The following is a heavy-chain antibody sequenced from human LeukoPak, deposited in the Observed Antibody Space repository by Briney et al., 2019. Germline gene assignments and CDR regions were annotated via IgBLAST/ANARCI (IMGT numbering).Heavy chain of an antibody. CDR3: ARGDASMVRGVIFGRLYYYYGMDV. CDR2: ISYSGST. V-gene: IGHV4-59*12. J-gene: IGHJ6*02. CDR1: GGSMSNYY. Sequence: KPSETLSLTCTVSGGSMSNYYWSWIRQPPGKGLEWIGYISYSGSTNYNPSLKSRVTISVDTSKNQFTLKLSSVTAADTAVYYCARGDASMVRGVIFGRLYYYYGMDVWAKGPRSPSP. D-gene: IGHD3-10*01.